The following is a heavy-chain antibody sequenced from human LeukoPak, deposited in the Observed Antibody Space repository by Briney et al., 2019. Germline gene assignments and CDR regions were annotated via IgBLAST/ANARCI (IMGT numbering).Heavy chain of an antibody. CDR2: ISYDGSNK. J-gene: IGHJ5*02. V-gene: IGHV3-30-3*01. Sequence: PGGSLSLSSAASGFTFSSYAMHWVRQAPGKGLEWGAVISYDGSNKYYADSVKGRFTISRDNSKNTLYLQMNSLRAEDTAVYYCARERSLWFGVPSWFDRWGQRTLVTVSS. D-gene: IGHD3-10*01. CDR3: ARERSLWFGVPSWFDR. CDR1: GFTFSSYA.